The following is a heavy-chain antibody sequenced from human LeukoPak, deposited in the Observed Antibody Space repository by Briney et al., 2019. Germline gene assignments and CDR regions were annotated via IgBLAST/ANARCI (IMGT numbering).Heavy chain of an antibody. CDR1: GFTFSSYA. D-gene: IGHD2-8*01. V-gene: IGHV3-23*01. J-gene: IGHJ5*02. CDR3: AKEASYCTNGVCYSRIFDT. CDR2: VSGSGGST. Sequence: GGSLGLSCAASGFTFSSYAMSWVRQAPGKGLEWVSAVSGSGGSTFYADSVKGRFTMSRDNSKNTLYLQMNSLRAEDTAVYYCAKEASYCTNGVCYSRIFDTWGQGTLVTVSS.